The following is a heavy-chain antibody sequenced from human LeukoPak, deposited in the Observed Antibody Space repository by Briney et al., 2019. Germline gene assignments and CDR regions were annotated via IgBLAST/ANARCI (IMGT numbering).Heavy chain of an antibody. CDR1: GASISGYY. V-gene: IGHV4-59*01. J-gene: IGHJ5*02. D-gene: IGHD2-15*01. CDR2: IYYTGNT. Sequence: PSETLSLTCTVSGASISGYYWSWIRQPPGKGLDYIGYIYYTGNTNYNPSLKSRVTISVDTAKNQFSLKLSAVTAADTAVYYCARGRGGGGTSNNWFAPWGQGTHVIVSS. CDR3: ARGRGGGGTSNNWFAP.